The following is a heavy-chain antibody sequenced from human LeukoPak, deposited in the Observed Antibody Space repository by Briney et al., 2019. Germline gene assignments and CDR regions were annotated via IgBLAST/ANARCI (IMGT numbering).Heavy chain of an antibody. J-gene: IGHJ4*02. CDR2: VHSSGSP. CDR1: GGSISNHY. V-gene: IGHV4-59*11. D-gene: IGHD2-2*01. CDR3: ARKPPVVGIDC. Sequence: SETLSLTCTVSGGSISNHYWSWIRQPPGKGLEWIGYVHSSGSPDYNSSLKTRVTMSLDTSKNQLSLKLSSVTAADTAMYYCARKPPVVGIDCWGQGTLVTVSS.